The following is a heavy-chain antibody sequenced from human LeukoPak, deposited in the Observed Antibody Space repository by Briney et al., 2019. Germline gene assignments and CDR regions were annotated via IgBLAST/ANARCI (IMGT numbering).Heavy chain of an antibody. J-gene: IGHJ4*02. V-gene: IGHV1-18*01. D-gene: IGHD3-22*01. Sequence: ASVKVSCKASGYTFTSYGISWVRQAPGQGLEWMGWISAYNGNTNYAQKLQGRVTMTIDTSTSTAYMELRSLRSDDTAVYYCARDIYDSSGYYLGYWGQGTLVTVSS. CDR1: GYTFTSYG. CDR2: ISAYNGNT. CDR3: ARDIYDSSGYYLGY.